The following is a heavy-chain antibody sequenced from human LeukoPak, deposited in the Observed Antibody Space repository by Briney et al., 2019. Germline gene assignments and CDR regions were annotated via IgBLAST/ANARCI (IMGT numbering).Heavy chain of an antibody. D-gene: IGHD4-17*01. J-gene: IGHJ4*02. V-gene: IGHV4-30-4*01. CDR1: SDSISSGDYY. CDR3: AREHKSYGDYPYYFDS. CDR2: INKNGGT. Sequence: SQTLSLTCTVSSDSISSGDYYWSWIRQPAGTGLEFIGYINKNGGTYYNPPLKSRVSISIDTSKNQFSLKLTSVTAAVTAVYFCAREHKSYGDYPYYFDSWGQGTLVTVSS.